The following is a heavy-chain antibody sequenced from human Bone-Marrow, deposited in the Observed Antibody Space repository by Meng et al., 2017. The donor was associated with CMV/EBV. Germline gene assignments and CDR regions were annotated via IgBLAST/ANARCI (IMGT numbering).Heavy chain of an antibody. D-gene: IGHD6-19*01. Sequence: SLTCAVYGGSFSGYYWSWIRQPPGKGLEWIGEINNSGSTNYNPSLKSRVTISVDTSKNQFSLKLSSVTAADTAVYYCARGPSYSGRVFDLGGRGTLVTVS. CDR2: INNSGST. J-gene: IGHJ2*01. CDR1: GGSFSGYY. CDR3: ARGPSYSGRVFDL. V-gene: IGHV4-34*01.